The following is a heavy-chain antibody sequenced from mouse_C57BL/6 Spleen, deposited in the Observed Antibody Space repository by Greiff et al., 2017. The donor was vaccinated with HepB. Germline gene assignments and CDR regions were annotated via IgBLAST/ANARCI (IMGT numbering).Heavy chain of an antibody. CDR1: GYSFTGYY. Sequence: VQLQQSGPELVKPGASVKISCKASGYSFTGYYMNWVKQSPEKSLEWIGEINPSTGGTTYNQKFKAKATLTVDKSSSTAYMQLKSLTSEDSAVYYCARGRGGFDYWGQGTTLTVSS. V-gene: IGHV1-42*01. J-gene: IGHJ2*01. CDR3: ARGRGGFDY. CDR2: INPSTGGT.